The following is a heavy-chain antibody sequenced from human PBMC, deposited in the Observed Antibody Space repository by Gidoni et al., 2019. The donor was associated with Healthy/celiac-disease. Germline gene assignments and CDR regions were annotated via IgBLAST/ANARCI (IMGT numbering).Heavy chain of an antibody. Sequence: EVQLLESGGGLVQPGGSLSLSCASSGFTFSSYAMSWVRPAPGKGLEWVSAISGSGGSKYYADSVKGRFTISRDNSKNTLYLQMNSLRAEDTAVYYCAKIRGYSGYDFDYFDYWGQGTLVTVSS. J-gene: IGHJ4*02. CDR2: ISGSGGSK. CDR1: GFTFSSYA. CDR3: AKIRGYSGYDFDYFDY. D-gene: IGHD5-12*01. V-gene: IGHV3-23*01.